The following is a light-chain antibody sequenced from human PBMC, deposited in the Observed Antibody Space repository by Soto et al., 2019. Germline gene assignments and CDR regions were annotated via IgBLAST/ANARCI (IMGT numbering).Light chain of an antibody. V-gene: IGLV2-8*01. Sequence: QSALTQPPSASGSPGQSVTISCTGTSSDVGSYNYVSWYQHHPGKAPKVMIYEVNNRPSGVPDRFSGSKSGNTASLTVSGLQAEDEADYYCGSYADSNNYVFGTGTKLTVL. CDR3: GSYADSNNYV. J-gene: IGLJ1*01. CDR1: SSDVGSYNY. CDR2: EVN.